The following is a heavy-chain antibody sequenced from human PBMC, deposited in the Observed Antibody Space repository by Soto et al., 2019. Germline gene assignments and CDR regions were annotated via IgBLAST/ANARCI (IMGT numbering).Heavy chain of an antibody. CDR1: GYTFSNFW. CDR3: GRGRSGQIVVFY. Sequence: PGESLKISCQSSGYTFSNFWIGWVRQLPGKGLEWMGIIYPGDHETRYSPSFHGKVTISADRSINTAYLQWNSLEASDTAFYYCGRGRSGQIVVFYWGQGTPVTVSS. D-gene: IGHD1-26*01. J-gene: IGHJ4*02. V-gene: IGHV5-51*01. CDR2: IYPGDHET.